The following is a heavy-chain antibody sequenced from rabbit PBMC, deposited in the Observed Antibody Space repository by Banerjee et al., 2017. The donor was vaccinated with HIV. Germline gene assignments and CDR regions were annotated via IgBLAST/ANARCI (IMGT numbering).Heavy chain of an antibody. CDR2: INTSSGNA. J-gene: IGHJ4*01. D-gene: IGHD4-2*01. CDR1: GFSFSNRCV. CDR3: AKNAGSADNL. V-gene: IGHV1S45*01. Sequence: QEQLEESGGDLVKPEGSLTLTCTASGFSFSNRCVMCWVRQTPGKGLEWIACINTSSGNAVYASWAKGRFTISKTSSTTVTLQMTSLTAADTATYFCAKNAGSADNLWGPGTLVTVS.